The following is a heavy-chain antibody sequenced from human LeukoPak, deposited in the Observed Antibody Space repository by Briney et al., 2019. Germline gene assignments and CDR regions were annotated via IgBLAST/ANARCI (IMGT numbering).Heavy chain of an antibody. Sequence: ASVKVSCKASGYTFTGYYMHWVRQAPGQGLEWMGWINPNSGGTNYAQKFQGRVTMTRDTSISTAYMELSRLRSDDTAVYYCARDGYYDRSDAFDIWGQGTMVTVSS. D-gene: IGHD3-22*01. J-gene: IGHJ3*02. CDR1: GYTFTGYY. CDR2: INPNSGGT. CDR3: ARDGYYDRSDAFDI. V-gene: IGHV1-2*02.